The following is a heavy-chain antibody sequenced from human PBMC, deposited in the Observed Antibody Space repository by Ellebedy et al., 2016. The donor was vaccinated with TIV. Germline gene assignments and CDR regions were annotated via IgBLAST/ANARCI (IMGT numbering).Heavy chain of an antibody. V-gene: IGHV3-23*01. Sequence: PGGSLRLSCAASGFSVSNYAMSWVRQAPGKGLEWVSGISGSGDGTYYADSVKGRFTISRDNSKNTVFLQMNNLRVEDTAIYYCAKEVGVHGTPYFDFWGQGTLVTVSS. CDR2: ISGSGDGT. J-gene: IGHJ4*02. D-gene: IGHD6-19*01. CDR3: AKEVGVHGTPYFDF. CDR1: GFSVSNYA.